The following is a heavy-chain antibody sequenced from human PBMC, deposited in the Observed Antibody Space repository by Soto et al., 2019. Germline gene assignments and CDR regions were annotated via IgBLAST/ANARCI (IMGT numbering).Heavy chain of an antibody. Sequence: PGGSLRLSCAASGFTFSDYAMSWVRQAPGKGLEWVSAISGSGGSTYYADSVKGRFTISRDNSKGTLYLQMNSLRAEDTAVYYCATASYYDSSGYYYGAFDIWGQGTMVTVSS. J-gene: IGHJ3*02. CDR3: ATASYYDSSGYYYGAFDI. CDR2: ISGSGGST. D-gene: IGHD3-22*01. V-gene: IGHV3-23*01. CDR1: GFTFSDYA.